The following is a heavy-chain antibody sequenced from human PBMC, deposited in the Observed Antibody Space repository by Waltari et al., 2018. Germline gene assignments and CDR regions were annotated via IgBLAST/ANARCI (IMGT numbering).Heavy chain of an antibody. CDR1: GGSFSGYY. CDR3: ARRGQWLNPGFLDY. D-gene: IGHD6-19*01. CDR2: INHSGST. Sequence: QVQLQQWGAGLLKPSETLSLTCAVYGGSFSGYYWSWIRQPPGKGLEWIGEINHSGSTNYNPSLKSRVTISVDTSKNQFSLKLSSVTAADTAVYYCARRGQWLNPGFLDYWGQGTLVTVSS. J-gene: IGHJ4*02. V-gene: IGHV4-34*01.